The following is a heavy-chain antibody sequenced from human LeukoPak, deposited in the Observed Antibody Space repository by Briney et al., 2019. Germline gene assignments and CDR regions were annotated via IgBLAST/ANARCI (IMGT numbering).Heavy chain of an antibody. CDR3: ARDPGVVLVDY. Sequence: ASVKISCKASGYTFTSYYMHWVRQAPGQGLEWMGIINPSGGSTSYAQKFQGRVTMTRDTSTSTVYMELSSLRSEDTAVYYCARDPGVVLVDYWGQGTLVTVSS. V-gene: IGHV1-46*01. D-gene: IGHD3-22*01. CDR1: GYTFTSYY. CDR2: INPSGGST. J-gene: IGHJ4*02.